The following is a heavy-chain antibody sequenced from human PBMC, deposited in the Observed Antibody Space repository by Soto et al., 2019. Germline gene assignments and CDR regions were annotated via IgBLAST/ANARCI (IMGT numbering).Heavy chain of an antibody. CDR2: ISSSSSYI. CDR3: ARDIGSTPAGDYGMAV. V-gene: IGHV3-21*01. CDR1: GFTFSSYS. Sequence: EVQLVESGGGLVKPGGSLRLSCAASGFTFSSYSMNWVRQAPGKGLEWVSSISSSSSYIYYADSVKGRFTISRDNAKNSLNLQMNSRRAEDTAVYYCARDIGSTPAGDYGMAVWGQGTTVTVSS. J-gene: IGHJ6*02. D-gene: IGHD1-26*01.